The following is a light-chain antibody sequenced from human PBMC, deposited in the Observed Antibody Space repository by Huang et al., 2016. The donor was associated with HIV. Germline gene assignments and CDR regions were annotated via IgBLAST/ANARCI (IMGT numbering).Light chain of an antibody. CDR1: QRIGSN. V-gene: IGKV3-15*01. CDR3: QQHNSWPRT. J-gene: IGKJ1*01. Sequence: EIVMTQSPATLSVSPGERATLSCRASQRIGSNLAWYQQRRGQAPRLLIYAASTRATGIPARISGSGSGTEFTLTVSSLQSEDFAVYYCQQHNSWPRTFGQGTRV. CDR2: AAS.